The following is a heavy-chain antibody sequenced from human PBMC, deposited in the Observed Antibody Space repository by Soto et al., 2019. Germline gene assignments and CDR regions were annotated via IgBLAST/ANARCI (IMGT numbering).Heavy chain of an antibody. Sequence: PGGSLRLSCAASGFTFSSYGMHWVRQAPGNGLEWVAVISYDGSNKYYADSVKGRFTISRDNSKNTLYLQMNSLRAEDTAVYYCAKDLEAMIPDPWGQGTLVTVSS. CDR2: ISYDGSNK. D-gene: IGHD3-22*01. CDR3: AKDLEAMIPDP. V-gene: IGHV3-30*18. J-gene: IGHJ5*02. CDR1: GFTFSSYG.